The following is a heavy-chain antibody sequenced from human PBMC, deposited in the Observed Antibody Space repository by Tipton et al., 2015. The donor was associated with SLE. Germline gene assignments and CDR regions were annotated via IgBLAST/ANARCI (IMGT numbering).Heavy chain of an antibody. CDR2: IYYSGST. V-gene: IGHV4-30-4*01. Sequence: LRLSCTVSGGSISSGDYYWSWIRQPPGKGLEWIGYIYYSGSTYYNPSLKSRVTISVDTSKNQFSLKLSSVTAADTAVYYCARGGGFDPWGQGTLVTVSS. CDR3: ARGGGFDP. D-gene: IGHD3-16*01. CDR1: GGSISSGDYY. J-gene: IGHJ5*02.